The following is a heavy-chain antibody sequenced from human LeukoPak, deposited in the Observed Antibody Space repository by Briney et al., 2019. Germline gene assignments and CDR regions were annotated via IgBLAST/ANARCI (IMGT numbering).Heavy chain of an antibody. V-gene: IGHV4-59*01. D-gene: IGHD2-15*01. CDR3: ARQYCSGGSCYLLSYFDY. CDR1: GGSISSYY. CDR2: IYYSGST. Sequence: SETLSLTCTVSGGSISSYYWSWIRQPPGKELEWIGYIYYSGSTNYNPSLKSRVTISVDTSKNQFSLKLSSVTAADTAVYYCARQYCSGGSCYLLSYFDYWGQGTLVTVSS. J-gene: IGHJ4*02.